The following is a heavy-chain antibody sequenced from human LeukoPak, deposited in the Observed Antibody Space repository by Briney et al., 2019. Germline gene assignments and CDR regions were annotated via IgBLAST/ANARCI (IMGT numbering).Heavy chain of an antibody. CDR3: ARWDYYDSSGHDY. CDR1: GFTFSSFG. J-gene: IGHJ4*02. Sequence: GGSLRLSCAASGFTFSSFGMNWVRQAPGKGLEWVSSISTSSTYIYYADSVKGRFTISRDNAKNSLYLQMNSLSAEDTAVYYCARWDYYDSSGHDYWGQGTLVTVSS. V-gene: IGHV3-21*01. CDR2: ISTSSTYI. D-gene: IGHD3-22*01.